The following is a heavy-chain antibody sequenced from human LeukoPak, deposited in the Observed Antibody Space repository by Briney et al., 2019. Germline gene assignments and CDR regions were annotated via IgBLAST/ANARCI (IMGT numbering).Heavy chain of an antibody. CDR1: GGSISSYY. V-gene: IGHV4-59*01. CDR2: IHYSGST. J-gene: IGHJ4*02. D-gene: IGHD3-10*01. CDR3: ARDSGANGEYYFDY. Sequence: PSETLSLTCAVSGGSISSYYWSWIRQPPGRGLEWIGSIHYSGSTSYNSSLKSRVTISVDTSKNQFSLKLSSVTAADTAVYYCARDSGANGEYYFDYWGQGTLVTVSS.